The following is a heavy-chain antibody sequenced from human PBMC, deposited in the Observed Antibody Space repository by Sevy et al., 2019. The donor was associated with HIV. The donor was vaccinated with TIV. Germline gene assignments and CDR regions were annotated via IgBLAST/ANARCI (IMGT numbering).Heavy chain of an antibody. CDR1: GFTFSMYG. CDR2: ISYDGSKK. J-gene: IGHJ1*01. D-gene: IGHD2-2*01. V-gene: IGHV3-30*18. CDR3: AKGGYQVVEYFHH. Sequence: GGSLRLSCAASGFTFSMYGMHWVRQAPGKGLEWVAVISYDGSKKYYVDSVKGGFTISRENFKNTLDLQMNSVIPEETAVYYCAKGGYQVVEYFHHWGQGTLVTVSS.